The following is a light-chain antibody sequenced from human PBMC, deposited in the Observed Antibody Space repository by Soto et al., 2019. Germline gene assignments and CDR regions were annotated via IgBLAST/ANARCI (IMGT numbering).Light chain of an antibody. Sequence: ELVLTQSPATLSLSPGERASLSCRASQSVGSYIAWYQQKPGQAPRLLIYDASNTATGIPVRFSGSGSGTYFTLTISSLEPEDFAVYYCQLRTNWHPKLTVGGGTKVDSK. CDR3: QLRTNWHPKLT. CDR1: QSVGSY. V-gene: IGKV3-11*01. J-gene: IGKJ4*01. CDR2: DAS.